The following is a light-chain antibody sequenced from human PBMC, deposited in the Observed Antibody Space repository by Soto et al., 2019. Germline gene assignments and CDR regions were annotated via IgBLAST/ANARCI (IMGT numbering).Light chain of an antibody. J-gene: IGLJ1*01. CDR2: DVT. Sequence: QSVLTQPPSASGSPGQSVTISCTGTSSDVGGYNYVSWYQQYPGKAPKLMIYDVTKRPSGVPDRFSGSKSGNTASLTVSGVQAEDGADYYSSSYAGSIHVFGTGTKVTVL. CDR1: SSDVGGYNY. CDR3: SSYAGSIHV. V-gene: IGLV2-8*01.